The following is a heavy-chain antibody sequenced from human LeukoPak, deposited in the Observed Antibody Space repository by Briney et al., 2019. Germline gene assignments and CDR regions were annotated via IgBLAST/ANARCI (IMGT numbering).Heavy chain of an antibody. J-gene: IGHJ4*02. CDR3: ARAYSTTRENLYYFDY. CDR1: GFTFSSYG. CDR2: ISYDGSNK. Sequence: GGSLRLSCAASGFTFSSYGMHWVRQAPGKGLEWVAVISYDGSNKYYADSVKGRFTISRDNSKNTLYLQMNSLRAEDTAVYYCARAYSTTRENLYYFDYWGQGTLVTVSS. V-gene: IGHV3-30*03. D-gene: IGHD4-11*01.